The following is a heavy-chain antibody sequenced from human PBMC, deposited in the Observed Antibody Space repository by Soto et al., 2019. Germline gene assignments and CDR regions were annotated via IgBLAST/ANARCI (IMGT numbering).Heavy chain of an antibody. CDR1: RFLFNSYC. D-gene: IGHD2-8*01. J-gene: IGHJ4*02. CDR2: ISSSGVDV. V-gene: IGHV3-21*06. CDR3: TRRNGAAYAH. Sequence: EGQMVESGGGLVKPGGSLRLSCVASRFLFNSYCVTWVRQAPGKGLEWVSSISSSGVDVYYADSVKGRFSISRDNDKNSLYLQMNSTIVDDTAVFFCTRRNGAAYAHWGPGTVVTVSS.